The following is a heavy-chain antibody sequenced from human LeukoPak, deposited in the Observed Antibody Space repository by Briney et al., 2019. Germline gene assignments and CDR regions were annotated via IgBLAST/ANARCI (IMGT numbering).Heavy chain of an antibody. V-gene: IGHV4-59*08. CDR1: GDSLSTYS. CDR2: IYYSGST. J-gene: IGHJ4*02. D-gene: IGHD3-16*01. CDR3: VGEKKDWGTPY. Sequence: SETLSLTCTVSGDSLSTYSWSWLRQPPGKGLEYIGYIYYSGSTNYNPSLKSRVTMSVDTSKNQFSLKLNSVTAADTAVYYCVGEKKDWGTPYWGQGTLVTVSS.